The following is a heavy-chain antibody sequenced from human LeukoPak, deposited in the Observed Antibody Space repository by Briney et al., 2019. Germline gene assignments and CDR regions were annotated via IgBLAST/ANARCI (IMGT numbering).Heavy chain of an antibody. J-gene: IGHJ6*03. Sequence: SETLSLTCAVYGGSFSGYYWSWIRQPPRKGLEWIGEINHSGSTNYNPSLKSRVTISVDTSKNQFSLKLSSVTAADTAVYYCARLPVTMVRGVIMSYYYYYMDVWGKGTTVTVSS. V-gene: IGHV4-34*01. CDR2: INHSGST. CDR3: ARLPVTMVRGVIMSYYYYYMDV. D-gene: IGHD3-10*01. CDR1: GGSFSGYY.